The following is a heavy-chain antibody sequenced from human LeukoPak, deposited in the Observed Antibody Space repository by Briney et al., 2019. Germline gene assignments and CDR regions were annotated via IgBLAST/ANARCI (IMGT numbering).Heavy chain of an antibody. V-gene: IGHV1-69*06. CDR1: GGTFSSYA. CDR2: IIPIFGTA. J-gene: IGHJ4*02. Sequence: ASVKVSCKASGGTFSSYAISWVRQAPGQGLEWVGGIIPIFGTANYAQKFQGRVTITADKSTSTAYMELSSLRSEDTAVYYCARGVVPAAIGYFDYWGQGTLVTVSS. CDR3: ARGVVPAAIGYFDY. D-gene: IGHD2-2*01.